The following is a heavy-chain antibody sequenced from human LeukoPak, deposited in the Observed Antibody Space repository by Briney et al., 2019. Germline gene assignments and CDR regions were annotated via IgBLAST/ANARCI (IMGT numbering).Heavy chain of an antibody. CDR1: GFTFGDYA. J-gene: IGHJ6*02. CDR3: ARDRAGYFYAMDV. D-gene: IGHD6-13*01. Sequence: QTGGSLRLSCAASGFTFGDYAMHWVRQAPGKGLEWVSGINWKSNNIGYADSVKGRFTISRDNAKNSLYLQMNSLRTEDTALYYCARDRAGYFYAMDVWGQGTSVTVSS. CDR2: INWKSNNI. V-gene: IGHV3-9*01.